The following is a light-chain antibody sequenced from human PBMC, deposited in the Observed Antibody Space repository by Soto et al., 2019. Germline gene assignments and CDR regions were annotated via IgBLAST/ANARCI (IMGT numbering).Light chain of an antibody. Sequence: AIQLTQSPSSLSASVGDSVTITCRTLQGIATALAWYQCKPGKPPKLLISFASTLESGVPSRFSGSGSGTDFTLTISGLQPEDFATYVCQQFNAYPLTFGGGTRVAI. CDR1: QGIATA. CDR2: FAS. V-gene: IGKV1-13*02. CDR3: QQFNAYPLT. J-gene: IGKJ4*01.